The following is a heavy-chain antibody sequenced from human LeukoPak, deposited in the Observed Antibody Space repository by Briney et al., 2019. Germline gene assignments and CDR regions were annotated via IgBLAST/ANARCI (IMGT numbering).Heavy chain of an antibody. CDR3: ARSPGYCTNGVCYTRRYFDY. J-gene: IGHJ4*02. CDR1: GFTFSNYA. V-gene: IGHV3-23*01. Sequence: GGSLRLSCAASGFTFSNYAMSWVHQAPGKGLEWVSAISGSGGSTYYADSVKGRFTISRDNSKNTLYLQMNSLRAEDTALYYCARSPGYCTNGVCYTRRYFDYWGQGILVTVSS. CDR2: ISGSGGST. D-gene: IGHD2-8*01.